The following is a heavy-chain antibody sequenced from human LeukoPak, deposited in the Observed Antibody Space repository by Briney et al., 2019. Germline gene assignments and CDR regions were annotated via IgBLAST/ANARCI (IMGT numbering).Heavy chain of an antibody. CDR3: TRGTGSYDY. CDR1: GFTFSRYT. V-gene: IGHV3-21*01. D-gene: IGHD1-26*01. Sequence: GGSLRLSCAASGFTFSRYTVNWVRQAPGKGLEWVSSITSSSTYIYYADSVKGRFTISRDNAKNPLYLHMNSLRAEDTAVYYCTRGTGSYDYWGQGTRVTVSS. J-gene: IGHJ4*02. CDR2: ITSSSTYI.